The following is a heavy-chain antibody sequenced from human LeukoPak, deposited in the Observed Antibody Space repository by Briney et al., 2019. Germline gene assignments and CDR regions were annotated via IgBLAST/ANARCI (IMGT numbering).Heavy chain of an antibody. V-gene: IGHV4-59*01. Sequence: SETLSLTCTVSGGSISSYYWSWIRQPPGKGLEGIGYIYYSGSTNYNPSLKSRVTISVDTSKNQFSLKLSSVTAADTAVYYCARGDYYGSGSYRSYYFDYWGQGTLVTVSS. CDR3: ARGDYYGSGSYRSYYFDY. D-gene: IGHD3-10*01. CDR1: GGSISSYY. CDR2: IYYSGST. J-gene: IGHJ4*02.